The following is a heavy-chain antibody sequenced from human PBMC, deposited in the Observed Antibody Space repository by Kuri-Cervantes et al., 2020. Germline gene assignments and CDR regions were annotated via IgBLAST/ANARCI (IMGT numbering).Heavy chain of an antibody. CDR3: ARSVWFGEFDP. V-gene: IGHV4-30-2*01. CDR1: GGSISSGGYS. D-gene: IGHD3-10*01. Sequence: SQTLSLTCAVSGGSISSGGYSWSWIRQPPGKGLEWIGYIYHSGSTYYNPSLKSRVTISVDRSKNQSSLKLSSVTAADTAVYYCARSVWFGEFDPWGQGTLVTVSS. CDR2: IYHSGST. J-gene: IGHJ5*02.